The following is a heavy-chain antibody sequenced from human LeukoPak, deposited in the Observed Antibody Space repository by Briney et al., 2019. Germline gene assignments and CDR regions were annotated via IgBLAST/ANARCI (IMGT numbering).Heavy chain of an antibody. CDR3: ARDVIPQPFFDY. CDR2: IIPILGIA. Sequence: ASVKVSCKASGYTFTSYAISWVRQAPGQGLEWMGRIIPILGIANYAQKFQGRVTITADKSTSTAYMELSSLRSEDTAVYYCARDVIPQPFFDYWGQGTLVTVSS. V-gene: IGHV1-69*04. J-gene: IGHJ4*02. CDR1: GYTFTSYA. D-gene: IGHD2/OR15-2a*01.